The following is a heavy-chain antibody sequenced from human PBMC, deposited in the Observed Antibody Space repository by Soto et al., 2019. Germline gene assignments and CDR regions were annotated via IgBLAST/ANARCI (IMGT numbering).Heavy chain of an antibody. J-gene: IGHJ5*02. D-gene: IGHD6-13*01. CDR2: IYYSGST. Sequence: SETLSLTCTVSGGSISSYYWSWIRQPPGKGLEWIGYIYYSGSTNYNPSLKSRVTISVDTSKNQFSLKLSSVTAADTAVYYCARQPGIAPVDPWGQGTLVTVSS. V-gene: IGHV4-59*08. CDR3: ARQPGIAPVDP. CDR1: GGSISSYY.